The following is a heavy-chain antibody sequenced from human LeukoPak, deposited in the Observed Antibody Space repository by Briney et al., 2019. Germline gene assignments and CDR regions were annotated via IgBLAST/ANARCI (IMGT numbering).Heavy chain of an antibody. CDR3: AKELAAAGTQDY. CDR2: ISDSGSYT. J-gene: IGHJ4*02. Sequence: GGSLRLSCAASGFSYRGYYMSWIRQAPGKGLEWVAYISDSGSYTNHADSVRGRFTISRDNAKKSLFLQMINLRAVDTAVYYCAKELAAAGTQDYWGQGTLVTVSS. CDR1: GFSYRGYY. V-gene: IGHV3-11*05. D-gene: IGHD6-13*01.